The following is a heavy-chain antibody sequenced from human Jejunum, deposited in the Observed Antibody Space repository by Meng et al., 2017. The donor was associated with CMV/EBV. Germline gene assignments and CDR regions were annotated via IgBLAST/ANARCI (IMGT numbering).Heavy chain of an antibody. V-gene: IGHV3-30*02. CDR2: IRYDGGNK. Sequence: SGFPFNNYGIHWVLQAPGKGLEWVAFIRYDGGNKYYADSVKGRFTISRDNSKNSLFLDMNILRDEDTAVYYCAKARQQFVWYFDPWGQGTLVTVSS. J-gene: IGHJ4*02. CDR3: AKARQQFVWYFDP. D-gene: IGHD6-6*01. CDR1: GFPFNNYG.